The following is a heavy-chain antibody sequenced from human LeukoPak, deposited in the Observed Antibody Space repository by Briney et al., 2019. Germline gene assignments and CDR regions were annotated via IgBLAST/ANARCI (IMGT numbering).Heavy chain of an antibody. Sequence: DSVKVSCKASGYTFTNNYMHWVRQAPGQGLEWMGIINPSGDNTWYAQKFQGRVTMTRHMATSTDYMEVSSLKAEDTAVYYCARDNSQGDSAWWFVPCGQGTLVTVSS. D-gene: IGHD1-26*01. CDR1: GYTFTNNY. J-gene: IGHJ5*02. CDR2: INPSGDNT. V-gene: IGHV1-46*01. CDR3: ARDNSQGDSAWWFVP.